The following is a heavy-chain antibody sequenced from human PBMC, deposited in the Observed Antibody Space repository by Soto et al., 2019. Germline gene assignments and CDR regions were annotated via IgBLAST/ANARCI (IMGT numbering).Heavy chain of an antibody. Sequence: GGSLRLSCAASGFSFSSYGMQWVRQAPGKGLEWVAVISDDGSNKYYADSVKGRCTISRDNSKNTLYLQMNNLRAEDTAVYYCAKHFDSGCPDYWGQGTLVTVSS. CDR2: ISDDGSNK. J-gene: IGHJ4*02. CDR3: AKHFDSGCPDY. D-gene: IGHD6-19*01. CDR1: GFSFSSYG. V-gene: IGHV3-30*18.